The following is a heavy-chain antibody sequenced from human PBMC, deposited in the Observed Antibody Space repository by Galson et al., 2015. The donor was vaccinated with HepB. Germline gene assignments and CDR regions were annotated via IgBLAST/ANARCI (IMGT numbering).Heavy chain of an antibody. J-gene: IGHJ6*02. V-gene: IGHV4-34*01. D-gene: IGHD4-17*01. CDR1: GGSFSGYY. Sequence: ETLSLTCAVYGGSFSGYYWSWIRQPPGKGLEWIGEINHSGSTNYNPSLKSRVTISVDTSKNQFSLKLSSVTAADTAVYYCARGSIYSRTVTYPHYYYYYGMDVWGQGTTVTVSS. CDR3: ARGSIYSRTVTYPHYYYYYGMDV. CDR2: INHSGST.